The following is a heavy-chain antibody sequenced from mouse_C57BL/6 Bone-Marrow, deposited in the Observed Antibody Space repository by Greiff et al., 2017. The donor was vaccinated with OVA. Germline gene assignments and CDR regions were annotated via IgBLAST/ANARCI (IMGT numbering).Heavy chain of an antibody. CDR2: IYPRSGNT. CDR1: GYTFTSYG. V-gene: IGHV1-81*01. Sequence: VQRVESGAELARPGASVKLSCKASGYTFTSYGISWVKQRTGQGLEWIGEIYPRSGNTYYNEKFKGKATLTADKSSSTAYMELRSLTSEDSAVYFCARSQYWYFDVWGTGTTVTVSS. CDR3: ARSQYWYFDV. J-gene: IGHJ1*03.